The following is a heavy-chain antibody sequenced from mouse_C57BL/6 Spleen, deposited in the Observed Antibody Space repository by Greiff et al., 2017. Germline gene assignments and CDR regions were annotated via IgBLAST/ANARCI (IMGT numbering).Heavy chain of an antibody. CDR1: GFTFSDYY. CDR2: INYDGSST. V-gene: IGHV5-16*01. J-gene: IGHJ4*01. D-gene: IGHD1-1*01. Sequence: EVHLVESEGGLVQPGSSMKLSCTASGFTFSDYYMAWVRQVPEKGLEWVANINYDGSSTYYLDSLKSRFIISRDNAKNILYLQMSSLKSEDTATYYCARDGGGSSYEDAMDYWGQGTAVTVSS. CDR3: ARDGGGSSYEDAMDY.